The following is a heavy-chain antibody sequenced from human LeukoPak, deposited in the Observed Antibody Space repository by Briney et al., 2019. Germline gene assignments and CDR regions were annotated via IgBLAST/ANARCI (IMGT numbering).Heavy chain of an antibody. CDR3: TRPTTSIAAPPY. J-gene: IGHJ4*02. D-gene: IGHD6-13*01. CDR2: IRRRANNYAT. V-gene: IGHV3-73*01. Sequence: PGGSLTLSCAASGFTFSGSAMHWVRQASGEGGEWGGRIRRRANNYATAYAASGKGRFTIARDASKNPAYLQMNSLKPEDTAVYYCTRPTTSIAAPPYWGQGTLVTVSS. CDR1: GFTFSGSA.